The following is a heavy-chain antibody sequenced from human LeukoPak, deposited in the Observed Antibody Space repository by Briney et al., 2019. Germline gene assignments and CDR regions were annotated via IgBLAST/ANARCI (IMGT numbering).Heavy chain of an antibody. CDR3: ARAGVSQWLVRSDNWFDP. D-gene: IGHD6-19*01. V-gene: IGHV4-31*03. Sequence: PSETLSLTCTVSGGSISSGGYYWSWIRQHPGKGLEWIGYIYYSGSTYYNPSLKSRVTISIDTSKNQFSLKLSPVTAADTAVYYCARAGVSQWLVRSDNWFDPWGQGTLVTVSS. CDR1: GGSISSGGYY. CDR2: IYYSGST. J-gene: IGHJ5*02.